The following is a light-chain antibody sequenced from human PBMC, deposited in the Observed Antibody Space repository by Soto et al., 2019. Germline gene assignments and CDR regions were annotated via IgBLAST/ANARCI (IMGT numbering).Light chain of an antibody. V-gene: IGKV1-5*03. CDR1: QSIISW. CDR2: KAS. Sequence: DIQVTQSPSTLSASLGDRVTFTCRAGQSIISWLACYQQKPGKAPKVLIYKASNLQSGVPSRFSGSGSGTEFTLTISSLQPDDFATYYCQQYNSYRTFGQGTKVDI. J-gene: IGKJ1*01. CDR3: QQYNSYRT.